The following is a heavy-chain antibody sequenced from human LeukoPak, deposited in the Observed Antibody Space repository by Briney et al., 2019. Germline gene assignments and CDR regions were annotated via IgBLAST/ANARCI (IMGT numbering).Heavy chain of an antibody. V-gene: IGHV3-11*05. D-gene: IGHD3-10*01. J-gene: IGHJ1*01. Sequence: GGSLRLSCAASGFTVSNYYMSWIRQAPRKGLEWVSYISSSSSYTNYADSVKGRFTICRDNGKNSLYLQMTRLRAEDTAVYYCARATRGSGSFGFEQWGQGPLVTVSS. CDR2: ISSSSSYT. CDR1: GFTVSNYY. CDR3: ARATRGSGSFGFEQ.